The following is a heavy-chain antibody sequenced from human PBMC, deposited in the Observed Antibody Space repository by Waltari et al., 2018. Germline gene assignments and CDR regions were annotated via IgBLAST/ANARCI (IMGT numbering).Heavy chain of an antibody. J-gene: IGHJ4*02. CDR2: IYGTDGTT. CDR1: GDSIRSNY. Sequence: QVQLQESGPGLVKPSETLSLTCAVPGDSIRSNYWSWIRQSPGQGLEWIGYIYGTDGTTQYNPSLRSRVTFAIDTAKKQFSLKLNSVTAADTAVYFCARWRCSGGVCYDLDFWGRGVLVTVSS. D-gene: IGHD2-15*01. V-gene: IGHV4-59*12. CDR3: ARWRCSGGVCYDLDF.